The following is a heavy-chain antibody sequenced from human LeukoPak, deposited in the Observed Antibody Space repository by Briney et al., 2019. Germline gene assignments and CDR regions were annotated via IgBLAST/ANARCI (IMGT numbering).Heavy chain of an antibody. V-gene: IGHV4-39*01. Sequence: PSETLSLTCTISAASISSSSHHWGWIRQSPGKGLEWIGSIYYGQTIYYNPSLNSRVTISVVTSKDQFTLQLNSVTAADTAVYYCARHLLGSEAAAHDYWGQGTLVTVSS. CDR2: IYYGQTI. CDR1: AASISSSSHH. J-gene: IGHJ4*02. D-gene: IGHD6-13*01. CDR3: ARHLLGSEAAAHDY.